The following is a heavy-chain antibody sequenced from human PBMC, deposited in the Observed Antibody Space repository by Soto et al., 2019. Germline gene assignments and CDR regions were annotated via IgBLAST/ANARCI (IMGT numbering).Heavy chain of an antibody. CDR1: GGSISSGDYY. CDR2: IYYTGST. CDR3: ARDTFLDYGGPTGWFDP. Sequence: SETLSLTCTVSGGSISSGDYYWSWIRQPPGKGLEWIGYIYYTGSTYYNPSLKSRVTISVDTSKNQFSLRLSSVTAADTAVYYCARDTFLDYGGPTGWFDPWGQGPLVTVSS. V-gene: IGHV4-30-4*01. D-gene: IGHD4-17*01. J-gene: IGHJ5*02.